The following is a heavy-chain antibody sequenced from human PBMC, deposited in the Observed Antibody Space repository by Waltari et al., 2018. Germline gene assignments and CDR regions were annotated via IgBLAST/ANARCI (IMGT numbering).Heavy chain of an antibody. V-gene: IGHV4-39*01. CDR1: GGSISSRRYY. D-gene: IGHD5-12*01. CDR2: IYYSGST. J-gene: IGHJ5*02. CDR3: ARHWKRNGYRFDP. Sequence: QLQLQESGPGLVKPSETLSLTCTVPGGSISSRRYYWGWIRQSPGKGLEWIGSIYYSGSTYYNPTLKSRVTISGDTSKNQFSLKLSSVTAADTAVYYCARHWKRNGYRFDPWGQGTLVTVSS.